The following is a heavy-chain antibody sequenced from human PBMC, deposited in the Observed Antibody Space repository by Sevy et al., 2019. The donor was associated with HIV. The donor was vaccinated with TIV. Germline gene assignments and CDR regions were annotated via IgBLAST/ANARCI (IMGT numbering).Heavy chain of an antibody. D-gene: IGHD2-15*01. CDR2: IKEDGSER. CDR3: ARHCSGGSCYSLLPHYYYGMDV. CDR1: GFTFSTYW. Sequence: GGSLRLSCAASGFTFSTYWMTWVRQAPGTGLEWVANIKEDGSERNYLDSVKGRFTISRDNAKESLYLQINSLRAEDTAVYYCARHCSGGSCYSLLPHYYYGMDVWGQGTTVTVSS. J-gene: IGHJ6*02. V-gene: IGHV3-7*01.